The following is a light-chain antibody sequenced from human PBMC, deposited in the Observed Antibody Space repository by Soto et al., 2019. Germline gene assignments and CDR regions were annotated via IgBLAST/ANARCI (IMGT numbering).Light chain of an antibody. CDR3: QQRSDWPPWT. Sequence: EIVMTQSPATLSVSPGERAILSCRASQSISINLAWYQQKPGQAPRLLIYDASKRATGIPARFKGSGSGTDFTLTISRLEPGDFAIYYCQQRSDWPPWTFGQGTKVDIK. CDR1: QSISIN. J-gene: IGKJ1*01. CDR2: DAS. V-gene: IGKV3-11*01.